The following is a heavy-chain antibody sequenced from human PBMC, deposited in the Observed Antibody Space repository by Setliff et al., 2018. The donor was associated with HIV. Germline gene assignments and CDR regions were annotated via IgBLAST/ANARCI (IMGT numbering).Heavy chain of an antibody. D-gene: IGHD5-12*01. J-gene: IGHJ4*02. V-gene: IGHV1-3*01. CDR2: INAGNGNT. CDR3: ARESRDIVAASTLDY. CDR1: GYTFTSFA. Sequence: ASVKVSCKASGYTFTSFAMNWVRQAPGQRLEWMGWINAGNGNTKYSQKFQGRVTITRDTSASTAYMELSRLISDDTAVYYCARESRDIVAASTLDYWGQGTLVTVSS.